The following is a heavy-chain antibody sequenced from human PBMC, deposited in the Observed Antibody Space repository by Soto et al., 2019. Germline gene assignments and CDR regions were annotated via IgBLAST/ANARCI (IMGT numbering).Heavy chain of an antibody. CDR3: ARGLPHITMVRGPSIDP. D-gene: IGHD3-10*01. V-gene: IGHV1-8*01. CDR2: MNPNSGNT. CDR1: GYTFTSYD. Sequence: ASVKVSCKASGYTFTSYDISWVRQATGQGLEWMGWMNPNSGNTGYAQKFQGRVTMTRNTSISTAYMELSSLRSEDTAVYYCARGLPHITMVRGPSIDPWGQGTLVTVSS. J-gene: IGHJ5*02.